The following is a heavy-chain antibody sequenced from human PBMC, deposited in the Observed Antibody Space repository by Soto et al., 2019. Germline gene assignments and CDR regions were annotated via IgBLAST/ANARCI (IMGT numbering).Heavy chain of an antibody. J-gene: IGHJ5*01. V-gene: IGHV3-21*01. CDR3: ARDPSGALPGFDS. CDR2: ISGSSSYI. Sequence: GGSLRLSCAASGFTFSPYTMNWVRQAPGKGLEWVSAISGSSSYIYYADSVKGRFTISRDNAKNSLFLQMNSLGADDTAVYYCARDPSGALPGFDSWGHGTLVTVSS. D-gene: IGHD3-3*01. CDR1: GFTFSPYT.